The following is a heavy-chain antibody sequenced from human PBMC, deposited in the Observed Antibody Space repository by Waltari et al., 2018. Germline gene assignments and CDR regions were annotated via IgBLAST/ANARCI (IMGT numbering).Heavy chain of an antibody. Sequence: QVQLQESGPGLVRPSETLSLTCDVSGYFINTGFFWGWVRQPPGKGLEWIGNIYYDGTTYYNLSLSHRLMISLDTSKNQFSLRLNFVDVADTAVYYCARQTLGYCTSAACRRLETWGQGILVTVSS. V-gene: IGHV4-38-2*01. CDR1: GYFINTGFF. CDR3: ARQTLGYCTSAACRRLET. J-gene: IGHJ5*02. CDR2: IYYDGTT. D-gene: IGHD2-2*03.